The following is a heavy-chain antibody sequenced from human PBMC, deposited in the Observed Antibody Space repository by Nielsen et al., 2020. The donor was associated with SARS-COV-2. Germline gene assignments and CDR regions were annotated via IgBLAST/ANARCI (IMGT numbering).Heavy chain of an antibody. V-gene: IGHV3-23*01. CDR1: GFTFSSYA. J-gene: IGHJ4*02. Sequence: GESLKISCAASGFTFSSYAMSWVRQAPGKGLEWVSAISGSGGSTYYADSVKGRFTISRDNSKNTLYLQMNSLRAEDTAVYYCAKDNSGYSYGEFDYWGQGTRVTVSS. D-gene: IGHD5-18*01. CDR2: ISGSGGST. CDR3: AKDNSGYSYGEFDY.